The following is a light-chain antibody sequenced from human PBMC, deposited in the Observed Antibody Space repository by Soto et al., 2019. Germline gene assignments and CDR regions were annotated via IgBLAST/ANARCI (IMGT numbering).Light chain of an antibody. CDR1: SSDVGGYNY. CDR2: EVS. CDR3: SSYAGSNVV. Sequence: QSALTQPPSASGSPGQSVTISCPGTSSDVGGYNYVSWYQQHPGKAPKLMIYEVSKRPSGVPDRFSGSKSGNTASLTVSGLQAEDEADYYCSSYAGSNVVFGTGTKVTVL. V-gene: IGLV2-8*01. J-gene: IGLJ1*01.